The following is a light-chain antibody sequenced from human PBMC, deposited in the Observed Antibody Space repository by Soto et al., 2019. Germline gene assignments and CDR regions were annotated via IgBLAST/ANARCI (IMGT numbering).Light chain of an antibody. V-gene: IGKV3-15*01. CDR2: GAS. Sequence: EMVMTQSPATLSVSPGERATLSCRASQSVSSNLAWYQQKPGQAPRLLIYGASTRATGIPARFSGSGSGTEFTLTISSLQSEDFATYYCHQLNNYPLSFGGGTKVEIK. CDR1: QSVSSN. J-gene: IGKJ4*01. CDR3: HQLNNYPLS.